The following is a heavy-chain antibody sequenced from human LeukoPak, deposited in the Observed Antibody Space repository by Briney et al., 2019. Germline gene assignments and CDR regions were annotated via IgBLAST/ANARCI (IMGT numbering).Heavy chain of an antibody. V-gene: IGHV5-10-1*01. CDR1: GYSFTSYW. J-gene: IGHJ4*02. Sequence: GESLRMSCKGSGYSFTSYWISWVRQMPGKGLEWMGRIDPSDSYTIYSPSFQGHVTISADKSISSAYLQWSSLKASDTALYYCATSIGSRRGFDFWGQGTLVTVSS. CDR2: IDPSDSYT. D-gene: IGHD6-6*01. CDR3: ATSIGSRRGFDF.